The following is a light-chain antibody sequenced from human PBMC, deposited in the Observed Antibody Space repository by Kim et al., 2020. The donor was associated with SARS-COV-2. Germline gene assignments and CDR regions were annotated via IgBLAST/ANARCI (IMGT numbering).Light chain of an antibody. J-gene: IGLJ3*02. CDR2: RND. V-gene: IGLV1-44*01. CDR1: RSNGGRNY. Sequence: GQRVTISCSGGRSNGGRNYVYWYQYVPGTAPKLLIERNDQRPSGVPDRFSGAKSGTSASLAISGLQSDDDADYYCEAWDDSLNGPVFGGGTKVTVL. CDR3: EAWDDSLNGPV.